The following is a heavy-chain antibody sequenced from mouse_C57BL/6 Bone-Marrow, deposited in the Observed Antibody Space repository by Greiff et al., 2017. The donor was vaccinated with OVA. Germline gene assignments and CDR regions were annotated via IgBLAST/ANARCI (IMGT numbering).Heavy chain of an antibody. D-gene: IGHD2-2*01. CDR1: GYTFTSYW. CDR2: IDPSDSYT. V-gene: IGHV1-69*01. Sequence: QVQLQQPGAELVMPGASVKLSCKASGYTFTSYWMHWVKQRPGQGLEWIGEIDPSDSYTNYNQKFKGKSTLTVDKSSSTAYMQLSSLTSEDSAVYYCARRRVTNAMDYWGQGTSVTVSS. J-gene: IGHJ4*01. CDR3: ARRRVTNAMDY.